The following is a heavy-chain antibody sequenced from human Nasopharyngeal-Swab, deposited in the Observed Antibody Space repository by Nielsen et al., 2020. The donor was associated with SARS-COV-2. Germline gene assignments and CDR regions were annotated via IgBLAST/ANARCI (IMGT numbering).Heavy chain of an antibody. V-gene: IGHV4-34*01. J-gene: IGHJ6*02. CDR2: INHSGGT. CDR3: ARDIRATIRPWGPYYYGMDV. Sequence: WIRQPPGKGLEWIGEINHSGGTNYSPSHKSRVTISVDTSKNQFSLKLSSLTAADTAVYYCARDIRATIRPWGPYYYGMDVWGQGTTVTVSS. D-gene: IGHD5-12*01.